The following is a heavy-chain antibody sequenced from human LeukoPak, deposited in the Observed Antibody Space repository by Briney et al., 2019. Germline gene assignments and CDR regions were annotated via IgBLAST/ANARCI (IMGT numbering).Heavy chain of an antibody. CDR1: GFTFSNYA. J-gene: IGHJ4*02. V-gene: IGHV3-23*01. CDR3: AKAPANYVNTAMGTFDY. D-gene: IGHD5-18*01. Sequence: GGSLRLSCAASGFTFSNYAINWVRQAPGKGLEWISTISSSGVTTYYADSVKGRFTISRDNSKNTLYLQMNSLRGEDTAVYYCAKAPANYVNTAMGTFDYWGQGTLVTVSS. CDR2: ISSSGVTT.